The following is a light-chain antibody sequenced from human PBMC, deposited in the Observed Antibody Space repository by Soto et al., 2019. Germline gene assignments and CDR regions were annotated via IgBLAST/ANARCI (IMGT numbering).Light chain of an antibody. Sequence: SYELTQPPSVSVAPGQAASITCGGDNIGSRNVHWYQQKPGQAPVLVLYDSFDRPSGIPERISGSNSGNTATLTINRVEAGDEADYYCQVWDNRSDGVVFGHGTKLTV. CDR1: NIGSRN. CDR3: QVWDNRSDGVV. CDR2: DSF. V-gene: IGLV3-21*02. J-gene: IGLJ1*01.